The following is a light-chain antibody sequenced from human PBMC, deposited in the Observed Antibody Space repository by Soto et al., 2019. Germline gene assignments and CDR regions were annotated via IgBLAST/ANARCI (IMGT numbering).Light chain of an antibody. CDR1: QSVSSSY. V-gene: IGKV3-20*01. CDR2: GAS. Sequence: EILLTQSPCTLSLSPGERATLSCRASQSVSSSYLAWYQQKPGQPPRLLIYGASSRATGIPDRFSGSGSGTDFTLTISRLEPEDFAVFYCQHYDSLPITFGQGTRLEIK. CDR3: QHYDSLPIT. J-gene: IGKJ5*01.